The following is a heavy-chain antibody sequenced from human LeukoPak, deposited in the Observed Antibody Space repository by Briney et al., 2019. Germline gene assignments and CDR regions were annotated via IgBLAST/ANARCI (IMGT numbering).Heavy chain of an antibody. CDR2: IKQDEIEK. V-gene: IGHV3-7*01. D-gene: IGHD2-15*01. CDR1: GFTFSSYW. Sequence: GGSLRLSCTASGFTFSSYWMSWVRQAPGKGLEWVANIKQDEIEKYFVDSVKGRFTLSRDNAKNSLYLQMNSLRAEDTAVYYCARGYCSGSSCYSGFYFDYWGQGALVTVSS. J-gene: IGHJ4*02. CDR3: ARGYCSGSSCYSGFYFDY.